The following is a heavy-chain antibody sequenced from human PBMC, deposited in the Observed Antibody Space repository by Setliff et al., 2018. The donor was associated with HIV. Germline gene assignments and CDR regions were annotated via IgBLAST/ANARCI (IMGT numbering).Heavy chain of an antibody. CDR3: ATSPRGTYYDILTGLPRGYFDP. V-gene: IGHV1-69*13. CDR1: GGTFSRLA. CDR2: IIPIYGTV. D-gene: IGHD3-9*01. Sequence: SVKVSCKASGGTFSRLAISWVRQAPGQGLEWMGGIIPIYGTVNYAQKFQGRVTIAADESTTTAYMELSSLRSEDTAVYYCATSPRGTYYDILTGLPRGYFDPWGQGTQVTVSS. J-gene: IGHJ5*02.